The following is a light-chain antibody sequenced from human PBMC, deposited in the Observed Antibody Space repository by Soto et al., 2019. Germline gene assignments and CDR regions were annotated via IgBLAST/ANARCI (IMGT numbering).Light chain of an antibody. CDR2: DVS. CDR3: SSYTSSCTVV. CDR1: SSDVGGYNY. J-gene: IGLJ2*01. V-gene: IGLV2-14*01. Sequence: QSVLTQPASVSGSPGQSITISCTGTSSDVGGYNYVSWYQQHPGKAPKLMIYDVSNRPSGVSNHFSGSKSGNTASLTISGFQAEDEADYYCSSYTSSCTVVFGGGTKLTVL.